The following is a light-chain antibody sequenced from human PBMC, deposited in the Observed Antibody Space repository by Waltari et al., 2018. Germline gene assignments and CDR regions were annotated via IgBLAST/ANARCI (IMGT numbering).Light chain of an antibody. CDR3: CSYAGSSTLV. CDR2: EVS. CDR1: SSHIGSSNL. V-gene: IGLV2-23*02. J-gene: IGLJ2*01. Sequence: QSALSQPASVSGSPGQSITIPCTGTSSHIGSSNLVSWYQQHPGQAPKLMLYEVSKRPSGVSNRFSGSKSGNTASLTISGLQAEDEADYYCCSYAGSSTLVFGGGTKLTVL.